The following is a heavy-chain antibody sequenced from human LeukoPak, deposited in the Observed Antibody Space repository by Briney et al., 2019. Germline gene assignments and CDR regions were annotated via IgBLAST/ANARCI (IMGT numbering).Heavy chain of an antibody. D-gene: IGHD6-6*01. CDR2: ISSSSSSI. CDR1: GFTFSSYS. V-gene: IGHV3-48*01. CDR3: ARDGEYSSSGAFDI. J-gene: IGHJ3*02. Sequence: PGGSLRLSCTASGFTFSSYSMNWVRQAPGKGLEWVSYISSSSSSIYYADSVKGRFTMSRDNSENTVNLQMNSLRAEDTAVYYCARDGEYSSSGAFDIWGQGTLVAVSS.